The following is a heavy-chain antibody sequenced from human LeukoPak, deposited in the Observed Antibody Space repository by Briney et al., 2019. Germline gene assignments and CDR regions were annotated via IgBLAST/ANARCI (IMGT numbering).Heavy chain of an antibody. CDR3: ARPLANVRWGVKPRWFDP. CDR1: GGSLSGYY. D-gene: IGHD3-10*02. V-gene: IGHV4-34*01. Sequence: SETLSLTCAVYGGSLSGYYWSWIRQPPGKGLEWIGEINHSGSTNYNPSLKSRVTISVDTSKNQFSLKLSSLTAADTAVYYCARPLANVRWGVKPRWFDPWGQGTLVPVSS. J-gene: IGHJ5*02. CDR2: INHSGST.